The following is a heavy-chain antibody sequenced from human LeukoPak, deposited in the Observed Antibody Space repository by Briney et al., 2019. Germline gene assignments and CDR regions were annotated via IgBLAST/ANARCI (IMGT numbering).Heavy chain of an antibody. CDR1: GYSVSSGYY. J-gene: IGHJ4*02. CDR2: MYHSGDT. D-gene: IGHD3-10*01. CDR3: TRVILDYYYGSGSYYADF. V-gene: IGHV4-38-2*02. Sequence: SETLSLTCTVSGYSVSSGYYWGWIRQPPGKGLEWIGSMYHSGDTYYNPSLRSRVTISLDTSKNQLSLKLSSVTAADTAVYYCTRVILDYYYGSGSYYADFWGQGTLVTVSS.